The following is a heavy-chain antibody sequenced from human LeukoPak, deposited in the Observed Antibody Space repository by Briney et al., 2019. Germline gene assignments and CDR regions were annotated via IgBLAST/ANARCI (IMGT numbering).Heavy chain of an antibody. CDR1: GFTVSSNY. Sequence: PGGSLRLSCAASGFTVSSNYMSWVRQAPGKGLEWVSVIYSGGSTYYADSVKGRFTISRDNSKNTLYLQMNSLSAGDTAVYYCARDSGSSNYYYYGMDVWGQGATVTVSS. D-gene: IGHD1-26*01. CDR3: ARDSGSSNYYYYGMDV. V-gene: IGHV3-53*01. J-gene: IGHJ6*02. CDR2: IYSGGST.